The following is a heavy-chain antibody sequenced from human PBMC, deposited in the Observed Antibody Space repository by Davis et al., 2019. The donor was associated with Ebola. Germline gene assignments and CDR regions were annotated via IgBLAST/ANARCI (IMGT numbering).Heavy chain of an antibody. CDR3: ARQSIWENSYSVHHYYGMDV. V-gene: IGHV5-10-1*01. Sequence: GESPKISCTCPGYTATSYWISWVRQMPGKGREWRERIDPTASYTNYSPYFQGHVTISADKSISTAYLQWSSLKASDTAMYYCARQSIWENSYSVHHYYGMDVWGQGTTVTVSS. CDR2: IDPTASYT. CDR1: GYTATSYW. J-gene: IGHJ6*02. D-gene: IGHD5-18*01.